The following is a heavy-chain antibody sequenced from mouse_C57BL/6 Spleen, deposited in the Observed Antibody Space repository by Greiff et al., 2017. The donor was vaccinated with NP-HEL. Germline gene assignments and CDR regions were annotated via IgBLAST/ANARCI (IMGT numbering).Heavy chain of an antibody. J-gene: IGHJ4*01. D-gene: IGHD4-1*01. CDR3: ARGGNWDRDYAMDY. Sequence: VKLQQSGAELVRPGASVKLSCKASGYTFTDYYINWVKQRPGQGLEWIARIYPGSGNTYYNEKFKGKATLTAEKSSSTAYMQLSSLTSEDSAVYFCARGGNWDRDYAMDYWGQGTSVAVSS. CDR2: IYPGSGNT. CDR1: GYTFTDYY. V-gene: IGHV1-76*01.